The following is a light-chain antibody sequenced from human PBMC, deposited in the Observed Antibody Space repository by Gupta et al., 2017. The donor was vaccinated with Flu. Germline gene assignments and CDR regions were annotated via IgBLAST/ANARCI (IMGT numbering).Light chain of an antibody. J-gene: IGKJ2*01. V-gene: IGKV3-11*01. Sequence: DSATLSCRASQSGSSYLAWYQQKPGQPPRLLISDASNRATGIPARFSGSGSGTAFTLTISSIEPEDFAVYYCQPRSPWPRYTFGQGTKLEIK. CDR2: DAS. CDR1: QSGSSY. CDR3: QPRSPWPRYT.